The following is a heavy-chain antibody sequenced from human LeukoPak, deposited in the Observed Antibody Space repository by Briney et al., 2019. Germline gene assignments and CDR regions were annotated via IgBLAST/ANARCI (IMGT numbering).Heavy chain of an antibody. CDR2: FYATRSP. J-gene: IGHJ4*02. D-gene: IGHD3-10*01. Sequence: PSETPSLTCTVSGGFISLYYWIWMRQPPARGLEWIGYFYATRSPKYHPSLERRVTISVDMSRNQFSLNRTSVTAADTAVYYCARGRGSLTCWSQGTLATVSS. CDR3: ARGRGSLTC. V-gene: IGHV4-59*01. CDR1: GGFISLYY.